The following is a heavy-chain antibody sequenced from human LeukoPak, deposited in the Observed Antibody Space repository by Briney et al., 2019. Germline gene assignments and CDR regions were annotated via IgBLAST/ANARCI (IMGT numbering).Heavy chain of an antibody. D-gene: IGHD2-2*01. J-gene: IGHJ4*02. V-gene: IGHV3-11*01. CDR1: GFSFRDYY. CDR3: ARDRDCGTTTCSVDY. Sequence: GGSLRLSCAASGFSFRDYYMSWVRQAPGKGLEWISYITNSGSTIYYAESVKGRFTISRDDAKNSLYLQMNNLRAEDTAVYYCARDRDCGTTTCSVDYWGQGTLVTVSS. CDR2: ITNSGSTI.